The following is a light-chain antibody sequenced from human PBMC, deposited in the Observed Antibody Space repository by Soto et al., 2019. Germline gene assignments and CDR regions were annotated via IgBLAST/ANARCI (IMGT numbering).Light chain of an antibody. CDR2: GAS. CDR1: QSVSLS. J-gene: IGKJ1*01. CDR3: HQYHIWPSWT. V-gene: IGKV3-15*01. Sequence: EIVLTQSPATLSVSLGDSATLSCRASQSVSLSLAWYQMRPGQPPRLLIYGASTRATDIPARFSGSGSGTDFTLTISSLQSEDFAVYFWHQYHIWPSWTFGQGTKVELK.